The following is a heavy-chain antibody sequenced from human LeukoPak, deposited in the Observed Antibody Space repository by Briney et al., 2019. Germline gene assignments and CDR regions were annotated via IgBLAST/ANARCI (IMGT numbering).Heavy chain of an antibody. J-gene: IGHJ4*02. D-gene: IGHD3-22*01. CDR3: TTDCYDSSGYYRFDY. V-gene: IGHV3-15*01. CDR2: IKSKTDGGTT. Sequence: GGSLRLSCAASGFTFSNAWMSWVRQAPGKGLEWVGRIKSKTDGGTTDYAAPVKGRFTISRDDSKNTLYLQMNSLKTEDTAVYYCTTDCYDSSGYYRFDYWGQGTLVTVSS. CDR1: GFTFSNAW.